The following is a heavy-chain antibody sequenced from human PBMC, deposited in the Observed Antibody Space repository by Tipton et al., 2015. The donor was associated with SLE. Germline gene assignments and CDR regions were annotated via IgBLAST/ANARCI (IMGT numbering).Heavy chain of an antibody. V-gene: IGHV3-48*01. CDR1: GFTFSTYW. J-gene: IGHJ3*02. D-gene: IGHD4-17*01. CDR2: ISSSSSTI. Sequence: SLRLSCAASGFTFSTYWMSWVRQAPGKGLEWVSYISSSSSTIYYADSVKGRFTISRDNAKNSLYLQMNSLRAEDTAVYYCARGWDGDPTPDAFDIWGQGTMVTVSS. CDR3: ARGWDGDPTPDAFDI.